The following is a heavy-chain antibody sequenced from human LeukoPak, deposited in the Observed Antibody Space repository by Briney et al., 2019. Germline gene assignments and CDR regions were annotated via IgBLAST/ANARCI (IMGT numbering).Heavy chain of an antibody. CDR1: GGSISDYY. V-gene: IGHV4-59*01. Sequence: PSETLSLTCSISGGSISDYYWNWIRQPPGKGLEWIGYIYYSGSTTYNPSLKSRVTMSVDTSKNQFSLRLNSVTAADTAVYYCARGSWCSYTNCMLRPFDYWGQGSLVTVSS. CDR3: ARGSWCSYTNCMLRPFDY. CDR2: IYYSGST. D-gene: IGHD2-2*01. J-gene: IGHJ4*02.